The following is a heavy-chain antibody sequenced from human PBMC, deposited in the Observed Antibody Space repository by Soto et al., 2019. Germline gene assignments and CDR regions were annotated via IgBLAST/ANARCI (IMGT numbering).Heavy chain of an antibody. CDR2: INTDGSVT. J-gene: IGHJ4*02. V-gene: IGHV3-74*01. Sequence: LRLSCAGSGFTFNNFWMHWVRQAPGKGLVWVARINTDGSVTSHADSVKGRFTISRDNAKSTLYLQMNSLRAEDSAMYYCARQTGVGATNYWGRGTLVTVSS. CDR1: GFTFNNFW. CDR3: ARQTGVGATNY. D-gene: IGHD1-26*01.